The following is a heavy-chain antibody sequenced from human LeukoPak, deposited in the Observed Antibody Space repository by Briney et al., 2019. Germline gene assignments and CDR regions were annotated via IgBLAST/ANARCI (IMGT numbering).Heavy chain of an antibody. CDR3: ARVLYFRENSYAGPFDQ. D-gene: IGHD5-18*01. J-gene: IGHJ4*02. CDR1: GFIFSNFW. V-gene: IGHV3-7*01. CDR2: IREDGSEA. Sequence: GGSLRLSCEASGFIFSNFWMSWVRQAPGKGLEWVANIREDGSEAYYVDFVKGRYTISRDNDKNSLHLQMNSLRVEDTAVYYCARVLYFRENSYAGPFDQWGQGTLVTVSS.